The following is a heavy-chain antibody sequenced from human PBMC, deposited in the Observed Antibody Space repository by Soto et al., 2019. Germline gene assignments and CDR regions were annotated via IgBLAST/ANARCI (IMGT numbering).Heavy chain of an antibody. V-gene: IGHV3-23*01. CDR3: AKKLGQQLVRDAFDI. CDR2: ISGSGGST. CDR1: GFTFSSYA. D-gene: IGHD6-13*01. Sequence: GGSLRLSCAASGFTFSSYAMSWVRQAPGKGLEWVSAISGSGGSTYYADSVKGRFTISRDNSKNTRYLQMNSLRAEDTAVYYCAKKLGQQLVRDAFDIWGQGTMVTVSS. J-gene: IGHJ3*02.